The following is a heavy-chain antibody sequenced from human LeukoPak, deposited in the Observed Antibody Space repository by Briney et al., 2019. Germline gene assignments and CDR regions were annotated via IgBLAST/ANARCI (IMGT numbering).Heavy chain of an antibody. CDR3: ARGRYGWLPFDY. V-gene: IGHV4-39*06. CDR1: GGSISSNYY. D-gene: IGHD3-16*01. J-gene: IGHJ4*02. CDR2: IYYSGST. Sequence: KASETLSLTCTVSGGSISSNYYWGWIRQPPGQGLEWIGSIYYSGSTYYNPSLKSRVTIFVDTSKNQFTLKLSSVTAADTAVYYCARGRYGWLPFDYWGQGTLVAVSS.